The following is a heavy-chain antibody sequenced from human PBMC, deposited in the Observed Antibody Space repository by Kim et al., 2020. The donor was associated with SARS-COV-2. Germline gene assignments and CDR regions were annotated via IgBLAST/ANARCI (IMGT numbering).Heavy chain of an antibody. V-gene: IGHV3-74*01. J-gene: IGHJ6*02. D-gene: IGHD3-10*02. CDR2: ISSDGSHT. Sequence: GGSLRLSCAASGVSFCNYWINWVRHAPGKGLVWVSRISSDGSHTHYADSVKGRFTLSRDNAENTLFLQMNSLRAEDTAVYYCARGMFSSGFDVWGQGTTVTVSS. CDR1: GVSFCNYW. CDR3: ARGMFSSGFDV.